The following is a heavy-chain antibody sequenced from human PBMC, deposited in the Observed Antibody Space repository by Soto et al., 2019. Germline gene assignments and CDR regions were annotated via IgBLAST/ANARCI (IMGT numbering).Heavy chain of an antibody. CDR3: AGEEYYYGSGAFFDY. J-gene: IGHJ4*02. D-gene: IGHD3-10*01. Sequence: QVQLVQSGAEVKKPGSSVKVSCKASGGTFSSYTISWVRQAPGQGLEWLGRIIPILGIANYEQKFQGRVTITADKSTSTAYMELSSLISEDTAVYYCAGEEYYYGSGAFFDYWGQGTLVTVSS. V-gene: IGHV1-69*08. CDR2: IIPILGIA. CDR1: GGTFSSYT.